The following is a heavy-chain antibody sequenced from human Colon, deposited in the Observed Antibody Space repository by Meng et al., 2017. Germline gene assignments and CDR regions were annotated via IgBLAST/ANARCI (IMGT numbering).Heavy chain of an antibody. Sequence: GESLKISCAASGFSINSYWMNWVRQAPGKGLEWVASINGGSDYVNYADSVKGRFTVSRVNAKNVLYLQMNSLRDEDTAVYYCMSAGGDHWGQGTLVTVSS. CDR1: GFSINSYW. D-gene: IGHD1-26*01. V-gene: IGHV3-21*01. J-gene: IGHJ4*02. CDR2: INGGSDYV. CDR3: MSAGGDH.